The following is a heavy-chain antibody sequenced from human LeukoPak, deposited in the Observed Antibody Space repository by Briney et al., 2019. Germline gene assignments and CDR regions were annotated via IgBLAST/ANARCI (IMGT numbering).Heavy chain of an antibody. V-gene: IGHV1-2*02. CDR1: GYTFTGYY. J-gene: IGHJ6*03. CDR3: AREWSGSYPSYYYYYMDA. Sequence: ASVKVSCKASGYTFTGYYMHWVRQAPGQGLEWMGWISPNSGGTNYAQKFQGRVTMTRDTSISTAYMELSRLRSDDTAVYYCAREWSGSYPSYYYYYMDAWGKGTTVTVSS. CDR2: ISPNSGGT. D-gene: IGHD1-26*01.